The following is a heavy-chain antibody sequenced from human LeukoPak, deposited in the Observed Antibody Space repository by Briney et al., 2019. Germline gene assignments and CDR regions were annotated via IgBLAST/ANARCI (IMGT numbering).Heavy chain of an antibody. J-gene: IGHJ4*02. V-gene: IGHV3-30*03. CDR3: ARGSGYSYAFTGRERTKSRLDY. CDR1: GFTFSTYG. Sequence: GGSLRLSCAASGFTFSTYGMHWVRQTPGKGLEWVAVISYDGSNKYYTDSVKGRFTISRYNSKNTLYLQMNSLRAEDTAVYYCARGSGYSYAFTGRERTKSRLDYWGPGTLVTVSS. CDR2: ISYDGSNK. D-gene: IGHD5-18*01.